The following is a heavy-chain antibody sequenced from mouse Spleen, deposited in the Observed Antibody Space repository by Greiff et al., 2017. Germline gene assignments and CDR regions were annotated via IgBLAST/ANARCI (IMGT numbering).Heavy chain of an antibody. Sequence: EVQLQQSGAELVKPGASVKLSCTASGFNIKDTYMHWVKQRPEQGLEWIGRIDPANGNTKYDPKFQGKATITADTSSNTAYLQLSSLTSEDTAVYYCATVNDFDYWGQGTTLTVSS. CDR3: ATVNDFDY. CDR1: GFNIKDTY. J-gene: IGHJ2*01. V-gene: IGHV14-3*02. D-gene: IGHD1-1*01. CDR2: IDPANGNT.